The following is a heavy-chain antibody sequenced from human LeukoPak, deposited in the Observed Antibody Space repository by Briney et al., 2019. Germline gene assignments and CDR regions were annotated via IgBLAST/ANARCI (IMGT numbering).Heavy chain of an antibody. D-gene: IGHD5-18*01. Sequence: SETLSLTCTVSGGSISSYYWSWIRQPAGKGLEWIGRIYTSGSTNYNPSLKSRVTLSIDTSKNQFSLKLSSVTAADTAVYYCARVIGYSYGYVVAYFDYWGQGTLVTVSS. CDR3: ARVIGYSYGYVVAYFDY. CDR2: IYTSGST. V-gene: IGHV4-4*07. CDR1: GGSISSYY. J-gene: IGHJ4*02.